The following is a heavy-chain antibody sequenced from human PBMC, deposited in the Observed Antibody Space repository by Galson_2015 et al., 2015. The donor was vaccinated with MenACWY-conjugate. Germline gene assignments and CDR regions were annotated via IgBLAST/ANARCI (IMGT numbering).Heavy chain of an antibody. CDR2: MSSAGTT. D-gene: IGHD3-10*01. V-gene: IGHV3-66*01. CDR1: GFTVTSHY. CDR3: TTSGGSGSTSRY. Sequence: SLRLSCAASGFTVTSHYMTWVRQAPGKGLEWVSVMSSAGTTYYADFVRGRFTISRDDSKNTLYLRLNSLRSEDTAVYYCTTSGGSGSTSRYRGQGTLVTVSS. J-gene: IGHJ4*02.